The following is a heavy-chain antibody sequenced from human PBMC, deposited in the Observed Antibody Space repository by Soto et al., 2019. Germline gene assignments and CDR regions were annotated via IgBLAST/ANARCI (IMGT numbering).Heavy chain of an antibody. D-gene: IGHD3-22*01. CDR1: GFTFSSYA. CDR2: ISSSSSYT. J-gene: IGHJ6*02. V-gene: IGHV3-21*05. CDR3: ACPYYYDSSGYWYGMDV. Sequence: GGSLRLSCAASGFTFSSYAMNWVRQAPGKGLEWVSYISSSSSYTNYADSVKGRFTISRDNAKNSLYLQMNSLRAEDTAVYYCACPYYYDSSGYWYGMDVWGQGTTVTVSS.